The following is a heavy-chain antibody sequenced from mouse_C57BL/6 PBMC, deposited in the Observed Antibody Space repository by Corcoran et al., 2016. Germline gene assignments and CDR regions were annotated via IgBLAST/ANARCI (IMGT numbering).Heavy chain of an antibody. CDR1: GYTFTTYG. CDR2: INTYSGVP. D-gene: IGHD2-3*01. CDR3: ARGRGDGYLAY. J-gene: IGHJ3*01. Sequence: QIQLVQSGPELKKPGETVKISCKASGYTFTTYGMSWVKQAPGKGLKWMGWINTYSGVPTYADDFKGRFAFSLETSASTAYLQINNLKNEDTATDFCARGRGDGYLAYWGQGTLVTVSA. V-gene: IGHV9-3*01.